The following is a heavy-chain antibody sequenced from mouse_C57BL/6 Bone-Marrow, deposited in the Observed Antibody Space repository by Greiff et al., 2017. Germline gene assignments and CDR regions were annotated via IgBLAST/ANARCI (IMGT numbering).Heavy chain of an antibody. Sequence: VQLQQSGPVLVKPGASVKMSCKASGYTFTDYYMNWVKQSPGKSLEWIGVINPYNGGTSYNQKFKGKATLTVDKSSSTAYMELNSLTSEDSAVYYCAREEGGGYFDVWGTGTTVTVSS. CDR3: AREEGGGYFDV. CDR1: GYTFTDYY. CDR2: INPYNGGT. J-gene: IGHJ1*03. V-gene: IGHV1-19*01.